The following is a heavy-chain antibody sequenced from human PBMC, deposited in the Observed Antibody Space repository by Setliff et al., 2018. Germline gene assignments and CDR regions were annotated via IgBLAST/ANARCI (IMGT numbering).Heavy chain of an antibody. V-gene: IGHV4-34*01. J-gene: IGHJ4*02. CDR1: GDSFSDYY. Sequence: SETLSLTCTVYGDSFSDYYWSWIRQPPGKGLEWIGEINHSGSTNYNPSLKSRVSISVEKSKNQFSLKMSSVTAADTAMYYCAGTPALGTSWLSPFDYWGQGTLVTVSS. CDR3: AGTPALGTSWLSPFDY. D-gene: IGHD5-12*01. CDR2: INHSGST.